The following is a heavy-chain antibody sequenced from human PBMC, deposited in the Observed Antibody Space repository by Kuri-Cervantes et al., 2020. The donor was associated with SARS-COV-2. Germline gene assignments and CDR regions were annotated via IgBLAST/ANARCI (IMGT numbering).Heavy chain of an antibody. CDR2: ISTSGGDT. CDR3: ASVSTMGVSLD. J-gene: IGHJ4*02. D-gene: IGHD5-24*01. CDR1: RLTFNKYD. Sequence: GGSLRLSCAASRLTFNKYDLIWVRQAPGKGLEWVSSISTSGGDTNYADSLKGRFTISRDNSKNTLYLQMNSLRVEDTAVYYCASVSTMGVSLDWGQGTLVTVSS. V-gene: IGHV3-23*01.